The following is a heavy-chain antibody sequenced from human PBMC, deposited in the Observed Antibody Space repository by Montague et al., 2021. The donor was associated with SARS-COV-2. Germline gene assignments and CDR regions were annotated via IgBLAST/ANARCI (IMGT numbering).Heavy chain of an antibody. D-gene: IGHD4-23*01. CDR1: GGSFSGYY. J-gene: IGHJ4*02. Sequence: SETLSLTCAVYGGSFSGYYWTWIRQSPGKGLEWNAEINHCGTTNYNFNPSLRSRVTISVDTSKSQFSLKLSSVTAADTGVYYCARWDPQTLTLIGSRGKSAGDYGGQGSLVTDSS. V-gene: IGHV4-34*01. CDR3: ARWDPQTLTLIGSRGKSAGDY. CDR2: INHCGTT.